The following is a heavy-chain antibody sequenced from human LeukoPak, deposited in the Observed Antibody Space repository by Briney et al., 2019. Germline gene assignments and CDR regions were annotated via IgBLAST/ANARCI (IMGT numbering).Heavy chain of an antibody. CDR2: INPNSGGT. CDR1: GYTFTGYY. J-gene: IGHJ4*02. CDR3: ARDRRSENWGSGGVNY. D-gene: IGHD7-27*01. Sequence: ASVKVSCKASGYTFTGYYTHWVRQAPGKGLEWMGRINPNSGGTNYAQKFQGRVTMTRDTSISTAYMELSRLRSDDTAVYYCARDRRSENWGSGGVNYWGQGTLVTVSS. V-gene: IGHV1-2*06.